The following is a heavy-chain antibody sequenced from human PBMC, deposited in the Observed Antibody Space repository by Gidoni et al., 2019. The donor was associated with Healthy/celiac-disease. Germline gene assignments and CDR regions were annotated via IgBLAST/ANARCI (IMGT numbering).Heavy chain of an antibody. CDR3: ARNGYSSGWSTSVRNYYFDY. Sequence: QVQLQESGPGLVKPSQTLSLTCTVSGGSISSGSYYWSWIRQPAGKGLEWIGRIYTSGSTNYNPSLKSRVTISVDTSKNQFSLKLSSVTAADTAVYYCARNGYSSGWSTSVRNYYFDYWGQGTLVTVSS. V-gene: IGHV4-61*02. CDR2: IYTSGST. J-gene: IGHJ4*02. D-gene: IGHD6-19*01. CDR1: GGSISSGSYY.